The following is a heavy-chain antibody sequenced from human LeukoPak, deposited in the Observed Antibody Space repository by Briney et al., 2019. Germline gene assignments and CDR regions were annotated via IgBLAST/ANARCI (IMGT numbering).Heavy chain of an antibody. V-gene: IGHV1-69*05. CDR2: IIPIFGTA. Sequence: AASAKVSCKASGGTFSSYAISWVRQAPGQGLEWMGGIIPIFGTANYAQKFQGRVTITTDESTSTAYMELSSLRSEDTAVYYCARERGYSYGSDAFDIWGQGTMVTVSS. J-gene: IGHJ3*02. D-gene: IGHD5-18*01. CDR1: GGTFSSYA. CDR3: ARERGYSYGSDAFDI.